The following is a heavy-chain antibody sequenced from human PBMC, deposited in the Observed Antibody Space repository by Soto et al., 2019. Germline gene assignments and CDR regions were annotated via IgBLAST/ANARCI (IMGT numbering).Heavy chain of an antibody. CDR2: ISYDGSNK. CDR3: AKDSRYYGSGSYYIPGDWFDP. Sequence: GGSLRPSCAAPGFTFSTYGMHWVRQAPGKGREWGAVISYDGSNKYYADSVKGRFTISRDNSKNTLYLQMNSLRAEDTAVYYCAKDSRYYGSGSYYIPGDWFDPWGQGTLVTVSS. V-gene: IGHV3-30*18. D-gene: IGHD3-10*01. CDR1: GFTFSTYG. J-gene: IGHJ5*02.